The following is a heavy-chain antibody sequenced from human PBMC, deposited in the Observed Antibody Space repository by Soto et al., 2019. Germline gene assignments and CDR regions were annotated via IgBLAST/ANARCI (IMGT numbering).Heavy chain of an antibody. Sequence: SETLSLTCTVSGGSISSGGYYWSWIRQHPGKGLEWIGYIYYSGSTYYNPSLKSRVTISVDTSKNQFSLKLSSVTAADTAVYSCARASAARPKTWPWFEPWGQGTLVTASS. CDR1: GGSISSGGYY. D-gene: IGHD6-6*01. V-gene: IGHV4-31*03. CDR2: IYYSGST. J-gene: IGHJ5*02. CDR3: ARASAARPKTWPWFEP.